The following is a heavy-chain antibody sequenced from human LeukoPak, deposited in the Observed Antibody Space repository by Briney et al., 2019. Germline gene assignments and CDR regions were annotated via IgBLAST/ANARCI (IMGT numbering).Heavy chain of an antibody. CDR2: IIPIFGTA. D-gene: IGHD3-9*01. J-gene: IGHJ4*02. CDR3: ARGLLRYFDWFFDY. V-gene: IGHV1-69*06. CDR1: GGTFSSYA. Sequence: WASVKVSCKASGGTFSSYAISWVRQAPGQGLEWIGGIIPIFGTANYAQKFQGRVAITADKSTSTAYMELSSLRSEDTAVYYCARGLLRYFDWFFDYWGQGTLVTVSS.